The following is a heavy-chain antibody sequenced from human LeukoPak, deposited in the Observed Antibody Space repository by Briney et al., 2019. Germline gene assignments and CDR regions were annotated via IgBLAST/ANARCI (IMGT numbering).Heavy chain of an antibody. CDR2: SGSGGGT. D-gene: IGHD1-26*01. V-gene: IGHV3-23*01. Sequence: GGSLRLSCAASGFTFSSYAMNWVRQAPGKGLEWVSTSGSGGGTFYADSVKGRFTISRDNSKNTLYLQMNSLRAEDTAVYYCAKSSGGLPRDYFDYWGQGTLVTVSS. CDR1: GFTFSSYA. J-gene: IGHJ4*02. CDR3: AKSSGGLPRDYFDY.